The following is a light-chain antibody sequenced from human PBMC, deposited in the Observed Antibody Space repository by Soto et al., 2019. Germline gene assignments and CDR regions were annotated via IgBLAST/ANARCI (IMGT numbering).Light chain of an antibody. CDR3: QQCGASPLT. Sequence: ESVLTQPTGTMSLCPGERYIPSCSASQSVSSSYLACYQQKPGQAPRLLIYGASSRATGIPDRFSGSGSGTVFTLSIITLVPQDFAVYYCQQCGASPLTFGRGTKVDI. J-gene: IGKJ4*01. V-gene: IGKV3-20*01. CDR1: QSVSSSY. CDR2: GAS.